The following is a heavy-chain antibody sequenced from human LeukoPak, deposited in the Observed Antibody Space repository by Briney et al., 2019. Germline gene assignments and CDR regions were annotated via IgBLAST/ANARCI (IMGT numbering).Heavy chain of an antibody. Sequence: GASVKVSCKASGYTFSGYYMHWVRQAPGQGLEWMGWINPRGGTNYAQKFQGRVTMTRDTSISTAYMELSRLRSDDTAVYYCARDLRFLEWSYYYYMDVWGKGTTVTVSS. CDR2: INPRGGT. J-gene: IGHJ6*03. V-gene: IGHV1-2*02. D-gene: IGHD3-3*01. CDR1: GYTFSGYY. CDR3: ARDLRFLEWSYYYYMDV.